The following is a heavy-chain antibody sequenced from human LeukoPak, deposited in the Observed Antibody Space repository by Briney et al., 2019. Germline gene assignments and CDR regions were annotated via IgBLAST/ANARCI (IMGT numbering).Heavy chain of an antibody. V-gene: IGHV3-43*02. D-gene: IGHD3-10*01. CDR3: AKEDYGSTQYNWFDP. Sequence: GSLRLSCAASGFTFSSYVMSWVRQAPGKGLEWVSLISGDGGSTYYADSVKGRFTISRDNSKNSLYLQMNSLRTEDTALYYCAKEDYGSTQYNWFDPWGQGTLVTVSS. CDR2: ISGDGGST. CDR1: GFTFSSYV. J-gene: IGHJ5*02.